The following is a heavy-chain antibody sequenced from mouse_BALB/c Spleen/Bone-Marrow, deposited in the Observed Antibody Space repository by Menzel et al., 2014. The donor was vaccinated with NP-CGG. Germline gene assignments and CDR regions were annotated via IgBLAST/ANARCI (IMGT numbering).Heavy chain of an antibody. D-gene: IGHD2-14*01. V-gene: IGHV3-1*02. CDR2: IHYSGST. CDR3: ARWDYRYYLDV. Sequence: EVKLQESGPDLVKPSQSLSFPCTVTGYSITSGYSWHWIRQFPGNKLEWMGYIHYSGSTNYNPSLKSRVPITRDTSKNQFFLQLNSVTTGDTATYYCARWDYRYYLDVWGAGTTVTVSS. J-gene: IGHJ1*01. CDR1: GYSITSGYS.